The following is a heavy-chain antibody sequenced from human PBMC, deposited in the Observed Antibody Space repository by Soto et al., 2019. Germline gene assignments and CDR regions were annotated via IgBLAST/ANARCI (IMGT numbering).Heavy chain of an antibody. J-gene: IGHJ4*02. CDR3: AGGVGFGELLYFDY. V-gene: IGHV4-31*03. D-gene: IGHD3-10*01. CDR2: IYYSGST. Sequence: QVQLQESGPGLVKPSQTLSLTCTVSGGSISSGGYYWSWIRQHPVKGLEWIGYIYYSGSTYYNPSLKSRVTISVDTSKNQFSLKLGSVTAADTAVYYCAGGVGFGELLYFDYWGQGTLVTVSS. CDR1: GGSISSGGYY.